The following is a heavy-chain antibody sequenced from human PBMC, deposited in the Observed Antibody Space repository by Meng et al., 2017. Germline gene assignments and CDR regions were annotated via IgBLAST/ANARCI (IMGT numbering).Heavy chain of an antibody. V-gene: IGHV4-59*01. CDR3: ARGVGSLDY. CDR1: GGSISSYY. CDR2: IYYSGST. D-gene: IGHD3-16*02. J-gene: IGHJ4*02. Sequence: GSLRLSCTVSGGSISSYYWSWIRQPPGKGLEWIGYIYYSGSTNYNPSLKSRVTISVDTSKNQFSLKLSSVTAADTAVYYCARGVGSLDYWGQGTLVTVSS.